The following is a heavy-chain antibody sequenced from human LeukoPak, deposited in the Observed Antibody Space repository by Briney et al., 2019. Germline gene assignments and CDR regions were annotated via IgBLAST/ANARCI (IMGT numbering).Heavy chain of an antibody. CDR2: IYYSGAT. CDR1: GASISGPS. D-gene: IGHD3-16*02. V-gene: IGHV4-59*11. J-gene: IGHJ4*02. CDR3: ARGPYYDYVWGSYRPFDY. Sequence: SETLSLTCTVSGASISGPSWNWIRQPPGKGLGWIGRIYYSGATNYNPSLKSRVTISVDTSKNQFSLKLSSVTAADTAVYYCARGPYYDYVWGSYRPFDYWGQGTLVTVSS.